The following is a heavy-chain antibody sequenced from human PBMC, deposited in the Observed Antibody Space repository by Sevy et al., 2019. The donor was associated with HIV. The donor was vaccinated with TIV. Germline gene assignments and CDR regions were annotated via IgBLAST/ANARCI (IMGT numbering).Heavy chain of an antibody. J-gene: IGHJ4*02. D-gene: IGHD3-10*01. CDR2: ISSSSSTI. CDR1: GFTFSSYS. CDR3: AREDYYGSGSYYGPLDY. Sequence: GGSLRLSCAASGFTFSSYSMNWVRQAPGKGLEWVSYISSSSSTIYYADSVKGRFTISRDNAKNSLYLKMNSLRAEDMAVYYCAREDYYGSGSYYGPLDYWGQGTLVTVSS. V-gene: IGHV3-48*01.